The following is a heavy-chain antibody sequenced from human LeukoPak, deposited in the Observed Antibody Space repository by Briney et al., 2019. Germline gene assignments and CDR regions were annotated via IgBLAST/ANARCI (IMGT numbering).Heavy chain of an antibody. J-gene: IGHJ4*02. Sequence: GGSLRLSCAASGFTFSHYGLHWVRQAPGKWLEWVAVIWSDGSNKYYADSVKGRFTISRDDSKKTLYLQMSRLRGEDTAVYYCAKDAQRGFDYSNSLEYWGRGTLVTVSS. V-gene: IGHV3-33*06. D-gene: IGHD4-11*01. CDR1: GFTFSHYG. CDR3: AKDAQRGFDYSNSLEY. CDR2: IWSDGSNK.